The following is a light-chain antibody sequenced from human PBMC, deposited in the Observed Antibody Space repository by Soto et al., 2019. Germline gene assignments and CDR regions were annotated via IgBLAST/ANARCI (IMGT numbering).Light chain of an antibody. V-gene: IGLV2-14*01. Sequence: QCVLTQRASGPGSPGQSFTIFCIATSSDLSLYNFVSWYQQQPGKAPKLVIYKVTNRHSGVSNRFSGSRSGNTASLTISGLQAEDEADYYCCSYTGSSNYVFGTGTNVTFL. CDR1: SSDLSLYNF. J-gene: IGLJ1*01. CDR2: KVT. CDR3: CSYTGSSNYV.